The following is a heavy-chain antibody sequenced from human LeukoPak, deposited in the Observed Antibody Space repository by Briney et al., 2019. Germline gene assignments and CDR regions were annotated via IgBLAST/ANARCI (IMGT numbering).Heavy chain of an antibody. Sequence: SETLSLTCTVSGGSISSYYWSWIRQPPGKGLEWVGYILLNGTSDYNASLKSRVTISLDTAKKQFSLKLNSVTVADTAVYYCARDSRMMMTFGAVGAGYYHYHGMDVWGQGTTVTVSS. CDR1: GGSISSYY. CDR3: ARDSRMMMTFGAVGAGYYHYHGMDV. J-gene: IGHJ6*02. V-gene: IGHV4-4*08. D-gene: IGHD3-16*01. CDR2: ILLNGTS.